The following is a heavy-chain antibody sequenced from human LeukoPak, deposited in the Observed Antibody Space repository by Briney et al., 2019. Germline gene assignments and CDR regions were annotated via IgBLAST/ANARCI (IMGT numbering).Heavy chain of an antibody. CDR2: ISSSGSTI. Sequence: PGGSLRLSCAASGFTFSSYEMNWVRQAPGKGLEWVSYISSSGSTIYYADSVKGRFTISRDNAKNSLYLQMNSLRAEDTAVYYCARSSYGSSGWNFDYWGQGTLVTVSS. CDR1: GFTFSSYE. D-gene: IGHD3-22*01. J-gene: IGHJ4*02. CDR3: ARSSYGSSGWNFDY. V-gene: IGHV3-48*03.